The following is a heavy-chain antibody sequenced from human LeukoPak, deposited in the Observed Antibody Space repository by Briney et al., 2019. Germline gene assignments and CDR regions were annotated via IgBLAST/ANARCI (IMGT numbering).Heavy chain of an antibody. CDR3: ARHVPLVITTHDAFDI. Sequence: SETLSLTCTVSGDSISSGGYYWSWIRQPPGKGLEWIGYIYHTGSTYYNPSLKSRVTISVDRSKNQFSLKLSSVTAADTAVYYCARHVPLVITTHDAFDIWGQGTMVTVSS. CDR2: IYHTGST. V-gene: IGHV4-30-2*01. CDR1: GDSISSGGYY. D-gene: IGHD3-22*01. J-gene: IGHJ3*02.